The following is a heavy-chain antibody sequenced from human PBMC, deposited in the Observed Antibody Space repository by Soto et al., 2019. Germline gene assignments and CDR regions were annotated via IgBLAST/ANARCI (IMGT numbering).Heavy chain of an antibody. V-gene: IGHV4-34*01. D-gene: IGHD3-10*01. J-gene: IGHJ5*02. CDR3: ARERAVLLWFGELSGNWFDP. CDR2: INHSGST. Sequence: SETLSLTCAVYGGSFSGYYWSWIRQPPGKGLEWIGEINHSGSTNYNPSLKSRVTISVDTSKNQFSLKLSSVTAADTAVYYCARERAVLLWFGELSGNWFDPXGQGTLVTVSS. CDR1: GGSFSGYY.